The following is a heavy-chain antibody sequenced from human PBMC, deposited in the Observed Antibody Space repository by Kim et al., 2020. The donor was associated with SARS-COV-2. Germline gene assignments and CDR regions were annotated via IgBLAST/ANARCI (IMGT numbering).Heavy chain of an antibody. J-gene: IGHJ4*02. V-gene: IGHV4-59*08. D-gene: IGHD3-10*01. CDR2: T. Sequence: TNYNPALKSRDTISVDTSKRQFSETLISVTAADTAVYYCARLQTTMGHDYWGQGTLVTVSS. CDR3: ARLQTTMGHDY.